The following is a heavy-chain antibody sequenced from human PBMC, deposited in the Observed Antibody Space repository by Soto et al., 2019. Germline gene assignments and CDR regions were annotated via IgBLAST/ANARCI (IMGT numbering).Heavy chain of an antibody. CDR1: GGTFSSYT. CDR3: AYSGYDPLGDYYYHYYMDV. D-gene: IGHD5-12*01. V-gene: IGHV1-69*02. CDR2: IIPILGLA. Sequence: GASVKVSCKASGGTFSSYTISWVRQAPGQGLEWMGRIIPILGLANYAQKFQGRVTITADKSTSTAYMELSSLRSEDTAVYYCAYSGYDPLGDYYYHYYMDVWGKGTTVTVS. J-gene: IGHJ6*03.